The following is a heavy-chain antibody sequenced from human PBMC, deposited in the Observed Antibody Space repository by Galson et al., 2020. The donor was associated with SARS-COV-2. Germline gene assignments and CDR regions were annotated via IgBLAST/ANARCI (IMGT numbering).Heavy chain of an antibody. Sequence: SETLSLTCTVSGGSISSYYWSWIRQPPGKGLEWIGYIYYSGSTNYNPSLKRRVTISVDTSKNQFSLKLSSVTAADTAVYYCARGASSEGPTLLWFGELLYPPDVWGKGTTVTVSS. CDR3: ARGASSEGPTLLWFGELLYPPDV. CDR2: IYYSGST. D-gene: IGHD3-10*01. J-gene: IGHJ6*04. V-gene: IGHV4-59*01. CDR1: GGSISSYY.